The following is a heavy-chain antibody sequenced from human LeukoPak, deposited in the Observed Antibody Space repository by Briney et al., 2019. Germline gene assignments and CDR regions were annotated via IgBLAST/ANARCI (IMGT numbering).Heavy chain of an antibody. Sequence: SETLSLTCTVSGDSISNHYVGWIRQPAGKGLEWIGITSGTGNYNPSLKSRVSLSVDTSRNLVSLTLTSVTAADTAVYYCARVPRTMHHDYYDGSAQGYYYDIDVWGQGTTVVVSS. CDR1: GDSISNHY. J-gene: IGHJ6*02. V-gene: IGHV4-4*07. CDR3: ARVPRTMHHDYYDGSAQGYYYDIDV. D-gene: IGHD3-22*01. CDR2: TSGTG.